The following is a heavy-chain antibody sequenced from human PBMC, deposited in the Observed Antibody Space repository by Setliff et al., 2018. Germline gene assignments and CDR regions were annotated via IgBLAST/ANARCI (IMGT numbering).Heavy chain of an antibody. D-gene: IGHD2-2*02. CDR1: GFTFSKAW. J-gene: IGHJ3*01. Sequence: GGSLRLSCAVSGFTFSKAWMHWVRQAPGKGLEWVGRVKSNTDGGAIDYAAPVKGRFTISRDDSKNTVFLQMNSLKTEDTAVYYCATDVPACGGSTCYNAFDVWGQGTMVTVS. CDR2: VKSNTDGGAI. V-gene: IGHV3-15*07. CDR3: ATDVPACGGSTCYNAFDV.